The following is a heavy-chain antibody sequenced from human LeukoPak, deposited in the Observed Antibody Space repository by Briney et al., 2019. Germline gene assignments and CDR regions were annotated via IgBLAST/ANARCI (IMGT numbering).Heavy chain of an antibody. CDR1: GYTFTSYY. CDR3: ARALWFGELYGYYYYMDV. V-gene: IGHV1-46*01. D-gene: IGHD3-10*01. Sequence: ASVKVSCKASGYTFTSYYMHWVRQAPGQGLEWTEIINPSGGSTSYAQKFQGRVTMTRDTSTSTVYMELSSLRSEDTAVYYCARALWFGELYGYYYYMDVWGKGTTVTISS. CDR2: INPSGGST. J-gene: IGHJ6*03.